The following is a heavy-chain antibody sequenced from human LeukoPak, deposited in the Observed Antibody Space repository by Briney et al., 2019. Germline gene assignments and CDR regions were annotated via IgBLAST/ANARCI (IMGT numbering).Heavy chain of an antibody. Sequence: GESLKISCEGSGYTFTNYWIGWVRQMPGKGLEWMGIIYPGDSDTRYSPSFQGQVTISADKSISTAYLQWSSLKASDTAMYYCARRYYYDSSGYYYDGDAFDIWGQGTMVTVSS. CDR3: ARRYYYDSSGYYYDGDAFDI. D-gene: IGHD3-22*01. CDR2: IYPGDSDT. V-gene: IGHV5-51*01. CDR1: GYTFTNYW. J-gene: IGHJ3*02.